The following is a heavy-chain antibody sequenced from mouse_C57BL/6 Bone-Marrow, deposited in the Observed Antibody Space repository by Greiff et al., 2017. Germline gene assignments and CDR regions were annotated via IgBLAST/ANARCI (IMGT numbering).Heavy chain of an antibody. CDR3: AVDSSGYGFAY. J-gene: IGHJ3*01. V-gene: IGHV1-64*01. D-gene: IGHD3-2*02. Sequence: QVQLKQSGAELVKPGASVKLSCKASGYTFTSYWMHWVKQRPGQGLEWIGMIHPNSGSTNYNEKFKSKATLTVDKSSSTAYMQLSSLTSEDAAVYYCAVDSSGYGFAYWGQGTLVTVSA. CDR2: IHPNSGST. CDR1: GYTFTSYW.